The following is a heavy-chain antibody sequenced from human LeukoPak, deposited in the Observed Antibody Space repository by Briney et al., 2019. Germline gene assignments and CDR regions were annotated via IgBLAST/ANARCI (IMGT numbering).Heavy chain of an antibody. CDR1: GFTFGDYA. J-gene: IGHJ4*02. Sequence: GGSLRLSCTASGFTFGDYAMSWVRQAPGKGLEWVGFIRSKAYGGTTEYAASVKGRFTISRDDSKSIAYLQMNSLKTEDTAVYYRTRVGIAAAGTFDYRGQGTLVTVSS. CDR3: TRVGIAAAGTFDY. V-gene: IGHV3-49*04. CDR2: IRSKAYGGTT. D-gene: IGHD6-13*01.